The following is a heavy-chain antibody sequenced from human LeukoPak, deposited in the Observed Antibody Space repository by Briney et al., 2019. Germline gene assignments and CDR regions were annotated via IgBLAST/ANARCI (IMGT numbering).Heavy chain of an antibody. J-gene: IGHJ6*02. V-gene: IGHV5-51*01. CDR3: ARQPHNYYGMDV. D-gene: IGHD5-24*01. Sequence: GIIYPGDSDTRYSPSFQGQVTISADKSISTAYLQWSSLKASDTAIYYCARQPHNYYGMDVWGQGATVTVSS. CDR2: IYPGDSDT.